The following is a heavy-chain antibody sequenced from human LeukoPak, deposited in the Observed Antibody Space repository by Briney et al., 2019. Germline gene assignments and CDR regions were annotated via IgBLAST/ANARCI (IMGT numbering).Heavy chain of an antibody. CDR2: NSGDGDST. J-gene: IGHJ6*03. Sequence: AGGSLRLSCAASGFTFDEYAMHWVRQAPGKGLEWVSLNSGDGDSTYYADSVKGRFTISRDNSKNSLYLQMNSLRTEDTALYYCAKVPPDYYYMDVWGKGTTVTVSS. V-gene: IGHV3-43*02. CDR3: AKVPPDYYYMDV. CDR1: GFTFDEYA.